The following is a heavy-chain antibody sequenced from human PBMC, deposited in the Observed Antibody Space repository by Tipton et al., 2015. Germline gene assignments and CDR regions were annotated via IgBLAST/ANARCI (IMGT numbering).Heavy chain of an antibody. J-gene: IGHJ4*02. CDR1: GYSISRGYN. CDR3: ARSEVGDFDS. V-gene: IGHV4-38-2*01. D-gene: IGHD1-26*01. Sequence: TLSLTCAVPGYSISRGYNWGWIRQAPGKGLEWIGATNHAGDTYYRPSLKSRPTISVDTSKNQFSLMLSSVTAADTAIYYCARSEVGDFDSWGQGTLVTVSS. CDR2: TNHAGDT.